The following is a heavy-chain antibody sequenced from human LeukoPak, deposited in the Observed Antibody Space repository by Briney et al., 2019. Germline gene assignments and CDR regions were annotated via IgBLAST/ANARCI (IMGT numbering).Heavy chain of an antibody. V-gene: IGHV3-74*01. CDR3: ASYPLYYFDY. J-gene: IGHJ4*02. Sequence: PGGSLRLSCAASGFTFSSYWMHWVRQAPGKGLVRVSRINTDGSSTSYADSVKGRFTISRDNAKNTLYLQMNSLRAEDAAVYYCASYPLYYFDYWGQGTLVTVSS. D-gene: IGHD3-16*02. CDR1: GFTFSSYW. CDR2: INTDGSST.